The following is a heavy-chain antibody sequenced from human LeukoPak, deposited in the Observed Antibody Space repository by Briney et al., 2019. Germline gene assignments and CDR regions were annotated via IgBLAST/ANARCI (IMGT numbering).Heavy chain of an antibody. V-gene: IGHV3-9*01. CDR3: AKDMESQWLLLGYFDY. CDR1: GFTFDDYA. J-gene: IGHJ4*02. CDR2: ISWNSGSV. Sequence: GRSLRLSCAASGFTFDDYAMHWVRQAPGKGLEWVSGISWNSGSVGYADSVKGRFTISRDNAKNSLYLQMNSLRAEDTALHYCAKDMESQWLLLGYFDYWGQGTLVTVSS. D-gene: IGHD3-22*01.